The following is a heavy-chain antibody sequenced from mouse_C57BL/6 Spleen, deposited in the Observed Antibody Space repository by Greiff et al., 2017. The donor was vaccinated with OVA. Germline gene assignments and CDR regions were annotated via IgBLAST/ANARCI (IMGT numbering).Heavy chain of an antibody. J-gene: IGHJ1*03. V-gene: IGHV5-12*01. Sequence: DVKLVESGGGLVQPGGSLKLSCAASGFTFSDYYMYWVRQTPEKRLEWVAYISNGGGSNYYPDTVKGRFTISRDNAKNTLYLQMSRLKSAVTAMYYCARGDGNHWYFDVWGTGTTVTVSS. CDR2: ISNGGGSN. D-gene: IGHD2-1*01. CDR1: GFTFSDYY. CDR3: ARGDGNHWYFDV.